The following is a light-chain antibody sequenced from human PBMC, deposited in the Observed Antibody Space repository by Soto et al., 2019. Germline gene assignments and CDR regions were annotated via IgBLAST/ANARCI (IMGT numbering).Light chain of an antibody. CDR3: QEGSNWPPLT. V-gene: IGKV3-11*01. Sequence: EIVLTQSPATLSLSPGERATLSCRASQSVSSYLAWYQQKPGQAPRLLIYDASNRATGIPARFSGSGSGTDFTLTISSLEPKDCAVYYCQEGSNWPPLTFGGGTKVEIK. J-gene: IGKJ4*01. CDR1: QSVSSY. CDR2: DAS.